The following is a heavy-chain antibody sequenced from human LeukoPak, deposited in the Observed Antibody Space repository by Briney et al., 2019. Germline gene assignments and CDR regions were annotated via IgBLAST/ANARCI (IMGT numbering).Heavy chain of an antibody. CDR1: GDSVSSNSAA. CDR3: ARGGQDTAMMGSFDY. D-gene: IGHD5-18*01. Sequence: SQTLSLTCAISGDSVSSNSAAWNWLRQSPSRGLEWLGRTYYRSKWYNDYAVSVKSRITINPDTSKNQFSLQLNSVTPEDTAVYYCARGGQDTAMMGSFDYWGQGTLVTVSS. V-gene: IGHV6-1*01. J-gene: IGHJ4*02. CDR2: TYYRSKWYN.